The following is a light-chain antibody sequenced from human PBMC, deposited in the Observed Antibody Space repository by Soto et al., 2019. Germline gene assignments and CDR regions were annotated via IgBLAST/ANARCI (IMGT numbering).Light chain of an antibody. V-gene: IGLV1-40*01. J-gene: IGLJ2*01. CDR1: SSNIGAGYD. Sequence: QSVLTQPPSVSGAPGQRVTISCTGSSSNIGAGYDVHWYQQLPGRSPKLLIYANSNRPSGVPDRFSGSKSGTSASLAITGLQAEDEAYYYCQSYDSSPSGSRVFGGGTKLTVL. CDR3: QSYDSSPSGSRV. CDR2: ANS.